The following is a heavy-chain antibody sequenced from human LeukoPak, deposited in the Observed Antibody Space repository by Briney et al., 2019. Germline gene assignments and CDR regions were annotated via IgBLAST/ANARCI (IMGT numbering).Heavy chain of an antibody. CDR2: IKQDGSEK. V-gene: IGHV3-7*03. CDR3: ARDLAVAGTGSDY. J-gene: IGHJ4*02. Sequence: PGGSLRLSCAASGFTFSSYWMSWVRQAPGKGREWVANIKQDGSEKYYVDSVKGRFTISRDNAKNSLYLQMNSLRAEDTAVYYCARDLAVAGTGSDYWGQGTLVTVSS. CDR1: GFTFSSYW. D-gene: IGHD6-19*01.